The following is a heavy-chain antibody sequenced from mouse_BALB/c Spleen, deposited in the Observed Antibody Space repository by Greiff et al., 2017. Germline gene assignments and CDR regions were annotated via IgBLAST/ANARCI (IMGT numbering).Heavy chain of an antibody. J-gene: IGHJ1*01. CDR3: ARRVLNWDGYFDV. Sequence: VMLAESGPGLVAPSQSLSITCTVSGFSLSRYSVHWVRQPPGKGLEWLGMIWGGGSTDYNSALKSRLSISKDNSKSQVFLKMNSLQTDDTAMYYCARRVLNWDGYFDVWGAGTTVTVSS. V-gene: IGHV2-6-4*01. D-gene: IGHD4-1*02. CDR2: IWGGGST. CDR1: GFSLSRYS.